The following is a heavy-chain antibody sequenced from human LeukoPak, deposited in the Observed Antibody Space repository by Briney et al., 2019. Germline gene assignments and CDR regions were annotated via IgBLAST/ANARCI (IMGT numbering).Heavy chain of an antibody. CDR2: INPSGGST. CDR1: GYTFTSYY. V-gene: IGHV1-46*01. D-gene: IGHD3-22*01. CDR3: ASSGRGYYFAFDY. J-gene: IGHJ4*02. Sequence: GAPVKVSCKASGYTFTSYYMHWVRQAPGQGLEWMGIINPSGGSTSYAQKFQGRVTMTRDTSTSTVYMELSSLRSEDTAVYYCASSGRGYYFAFDYWGQGTLVTVSS.